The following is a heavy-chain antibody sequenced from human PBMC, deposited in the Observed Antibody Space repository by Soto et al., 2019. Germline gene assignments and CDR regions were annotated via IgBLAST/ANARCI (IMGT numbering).Heavy chain of an antibody. D-gene: IGHD6-13*01. V-gene: IGHV1-46*01. CDR3: ARDLGPEDRIAADYYFYGLDV. J-gene: IGHJ6*02. Sequence: ASVKVSFKASGYPFTSYYVHWVRQAPGHGLEWMGIIDPSGGSTNYAQNLQDRVTMTRDTSTSTVYMELYSLRSDDTAVYYCARDLGPEDRIAADYYFYGLDVWGQGTSVTVSS. CDR1: GYPFTSYY. CDR2: IDPSGGST.